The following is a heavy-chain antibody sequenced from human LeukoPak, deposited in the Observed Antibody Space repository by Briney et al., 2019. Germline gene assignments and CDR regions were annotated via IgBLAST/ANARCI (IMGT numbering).Heavy chain of an antibody. Sequence: GESLKISCKGSGYSFTNYWIGWVRQMPGKALEWMGIIYPGDSETRYSPSFQGQVTLSADKSITTAYLQWSSLKASDTAMYYCARPDSYVQIGGFDIWGQGTMVTVSS. CDR3: ARPDSYVQIGGFDI. CDR1: GYSFTNYW. D-gene: IGHD5-18*01. V-gene: IGHV5-51*01. CDR2: IYPGDSET. J-gene: IGHJ3*02.